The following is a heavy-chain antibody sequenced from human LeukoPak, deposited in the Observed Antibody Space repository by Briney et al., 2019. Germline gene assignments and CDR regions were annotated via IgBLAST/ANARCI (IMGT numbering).Heavy chain of an antibody. D-gene: IGHD5-18*01. CDR3: ARGQTQLWFNY. CDR2: SIHSGST. J-gene: IGHJ4*02. V-gene: IGHV4-34*01. CDR1: GGSFSGHY. Sequence: PSETLSLTCGVYGGSFSGHYWSWIRQPPGKGLEWIGESIHSGSTNYNPSLESRVTISLDKPKNQFSLKLSSVTAADTAVYYCARGQTQLWFNYWGQGTLVTASS.